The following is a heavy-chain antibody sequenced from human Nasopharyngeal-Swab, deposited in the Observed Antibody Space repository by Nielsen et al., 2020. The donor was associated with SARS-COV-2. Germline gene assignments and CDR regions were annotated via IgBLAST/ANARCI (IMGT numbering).Heavy chain of an antibody. J-gene: IGHJ6*02. CDR2: INHNERT. CDR1: GGSFSGYY. V-gene: IGHV4-34*01. Sequence: SETLSLTCAVYGGSFSGYYWNWIRQAPGKGLEWIGEINHNERTNYNPSLKSRIAMLVDTSNNKFSLKFSSVIAGDTAVYYCARAGRVGDAYTGLDVWGQGTTVTVSS. CDR3: ARAGRVGDAYTGLDV. D-gene: IGHD5-24*01.